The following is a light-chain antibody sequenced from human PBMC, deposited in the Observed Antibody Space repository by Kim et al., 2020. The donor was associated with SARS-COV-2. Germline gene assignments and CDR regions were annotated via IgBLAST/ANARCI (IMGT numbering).Light chain of an antibody. CDR3: QKCTGAPWT. V-gene: IGKV1-27*01. J-gene: IGKJ1*01. Sequence: IHITHSPSSLSASVGERVTITCRASQDISSNVAWYQQKPGKVPKLLIYGASALHSGVPSRFSGSGSGTDFTLTISTLQPADVATYYCQKCTGAPWTFGQGTKVDIK. CDR2: GAS. CDR1: QDISSN.